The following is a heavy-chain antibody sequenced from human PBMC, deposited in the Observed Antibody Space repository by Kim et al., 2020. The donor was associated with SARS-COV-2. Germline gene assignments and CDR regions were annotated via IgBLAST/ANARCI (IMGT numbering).Heavy chain of an antibody. J-gene: IGHJ6*02. CDR2: IVVGTGNT. CDR1: GFTLNSSA. D-gene: IGHD1-20*01. Sequence: SVKVSCKASGFTLNSSAVQWVRQARGQRLEWIGWIVVGTGNTNYAQKFQERVTITRDMSTSTAYMELSSLRSEDTAVYYYATITGDVWGQGTTVTVSS. V-gene: IGHV1-58*01. CDR3: ATITGDV.